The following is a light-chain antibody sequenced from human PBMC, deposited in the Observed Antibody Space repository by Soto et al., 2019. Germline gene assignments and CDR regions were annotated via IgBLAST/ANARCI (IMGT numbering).Light chain of an antibody. CDR3: QQRRSWQVT. CDR1: QSINTY. CDR2: DAS. J-gene: IGKJ1*01. Sequence: NVLTQSPATLSLSTGEGATLSCRASQSINTYLAWYQQKPGQAPRLLIYDASKRATGIPARFSGSGSGTNFTLTISSLEPEDFAVYYCQQRRSWQVTFGQGTKVDI. V-gene: IGKV3D-11*02.